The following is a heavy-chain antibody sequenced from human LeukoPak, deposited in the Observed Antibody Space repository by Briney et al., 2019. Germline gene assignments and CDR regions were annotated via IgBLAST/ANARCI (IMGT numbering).Heavy chain of an antibody. Sequence: PGGSLRLSCAASGFTSSSYGMHWVRQAPGKGLEWVAVISYDGSNKYYADSVKGRFTISRDNSKNTLYLQMNSLRAEDTAIYYCATPPTVTPFPGYWGQGTLVTVSS. CDR3: ATPPTVTPFPGY. V-gene: IGHV3-30*03. J-gene: IGHJ4*02. D-gene: IGHD4-17*01. CDR1: GFTSSSYG. CDR2: ISYDGSNK.